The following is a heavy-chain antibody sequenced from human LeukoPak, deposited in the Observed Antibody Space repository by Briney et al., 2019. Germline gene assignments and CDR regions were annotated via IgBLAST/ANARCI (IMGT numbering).Heavy chain of an antibody. CDR2: ISASGAST. CDR3: AKDPVGVLDAFDV. CDR1: GFTFSTYS. Sequence: GGSLRLSCVAPGFTFSTYSMNWVRQAPGKGLEWVSSISASGASTYYADSVKGRFTISRDNSKSTLYLQMNGLRVEDTAIYYCAKDPVGVLDAFDVWGQGTMVTVSS. J-gene: IGHJ3*01. D-gene: IGHD3-16*01. V-gene: IGHV3-23*01.